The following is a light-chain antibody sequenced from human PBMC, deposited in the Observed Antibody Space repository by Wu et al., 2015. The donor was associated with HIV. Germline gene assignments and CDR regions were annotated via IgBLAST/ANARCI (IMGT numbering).Light chain of an antibody. CDR1: RSVSSA. Sequence: EIVLTQPPAALSISPGERVTLSCRASRSVSSAVAWYQQKPGQAPRLLIYDASKRATGIPARFSGGGSTTDYSLTISSLEPEDFAVYYCQQHANWPLTFGQGTRLEIK. CDR3: QQHANWPLT. J-gene: IGKJ5*01. V-gene: IGKV3-11*01. CDR2: DAS.